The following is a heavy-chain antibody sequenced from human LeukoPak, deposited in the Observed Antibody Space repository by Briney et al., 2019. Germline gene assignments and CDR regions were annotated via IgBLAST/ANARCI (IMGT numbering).Heavy chain of an antibody. CDR3: ASRPEYYDFWSGYYNDAFDI. CDR1: GGTFSSYA. Sequence: ASMKVSCKASGGTFSSYAISWVRQAPGQGLEWMGGIIPIFGTANYAQKFQGRVTITADKSTSTAYMELSSLRSEDTAVYYCASRPEYYDFWSGYYNDAFDIWGQGTMVTVSS. D-gene: IGHD3-3*01. CDR2: IIPIFGTA. J-gene: IGHJ3*02. V-gene: IGHV1-69*06.